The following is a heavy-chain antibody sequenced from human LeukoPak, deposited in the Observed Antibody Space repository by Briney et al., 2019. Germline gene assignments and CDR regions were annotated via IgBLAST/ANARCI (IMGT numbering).Heavy chain of an antibody. J-gene: IGHJ4*02. CDR3: AGGKFHFDY. Sequence: GGSLRLSCAASGFTFRNYYMSWILQAPGKGLEWVSYISSSGSTIYYADSVKGRFTISRDNAKNSLYLQMNSLRAADTAVYYRAGGKFHFDYWGQGTLVTVSS. CDR2: ISSSGSTI. V-gene: IGHV3-11*01. CDR1: GFTFRNYY. D-gene: IGHD2-21*01.